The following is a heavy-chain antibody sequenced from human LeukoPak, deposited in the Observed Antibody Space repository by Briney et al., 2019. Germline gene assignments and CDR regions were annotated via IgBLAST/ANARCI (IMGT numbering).Heavy chain of an antibody. Sequence: HTGGSLRLSCATSGFTFGDYAMSWVRQAPGKGLEWVGFIRSKTYGATTKYATSVKGRFTISRDDSKSIAYLQMNGLETEDIAFYYCARHKAVAITYFDHWGQGTLVTVSS. CDR1: GFTFGDYA. D-gene: IGHD6-19*01. CDR2: IRSKTYGATT. V-gene: IGHV3-49*04. CDR3: ARHKAVAITYFDH. J-gene: IGHJ4*02.